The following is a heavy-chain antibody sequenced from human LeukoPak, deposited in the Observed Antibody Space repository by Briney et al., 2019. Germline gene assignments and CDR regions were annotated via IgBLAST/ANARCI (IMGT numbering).Heavy chain of an antibody. J-gene: IGHJ5*02. CDR2: IYHSGSP. V-gene: IGHV4-30-2*01. Sequence: PSETLSLTCDVSGGSISSGGYSWSWIRQPPGKGLERIGYIYHSGSPYYNPSLKSRVTISVDRSKNQFSLNLNFVTAADTALYYCARGDGSGSGRWFDPWGQGTLITVSS. D-gene: IGHD3-10*01. CDR3: ARGDGSGSGRWFDP. CDR1: GGSISSGGYS.